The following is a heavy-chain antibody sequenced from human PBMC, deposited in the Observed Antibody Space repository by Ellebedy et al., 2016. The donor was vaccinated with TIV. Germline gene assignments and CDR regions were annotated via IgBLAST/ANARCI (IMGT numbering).Heavy chain of an antibody. Sequence: PGGSLRLSCAASGFSFSNYWMTWVRQAPGKGLEWVANIKQDGSVQFYVDSVKGRFTISRDNAKNSQFLQMDSLRAEDTAVYFCARTDDRGGDFDSWGQGTLVTVSS. CDR1: GFSFSNYW. D-gene: IGHD1-1*01. CDR3: ARTDDRGGDFDS. J-gene: IGHJ4*02. V-gene: IGHV3-7*01. CDR2: IKQDGSVQ.